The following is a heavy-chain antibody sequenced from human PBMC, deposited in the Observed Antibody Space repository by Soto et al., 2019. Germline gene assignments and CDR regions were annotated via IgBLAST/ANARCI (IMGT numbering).Heavy chain of an antibody. CDR2: IYWNDDK. J-gene: IGHJ4*02. V-gene: IGHV2-5*01. CDR3: AHRASLRYFDWLSRTPVYFVY. D-gene: IGHD3-9*01. CDR1: GFSLSTSGVG. Sequence: QITLKESGPTLVKPTQTLTLTCTFSGFSLSTSGVGVGWIRQPPGKALEWLALIYWNDDKRYSPSLKSRLTITKDTSKNQVVLTMTNMDPVDTATYYCAHRASLRYFDWLSRTPVYFVYWGQGTLVTVSS.